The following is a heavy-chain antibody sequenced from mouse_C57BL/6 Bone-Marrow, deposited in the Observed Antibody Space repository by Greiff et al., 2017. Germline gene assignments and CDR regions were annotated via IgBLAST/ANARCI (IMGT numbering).Heavy chain of an antibody. CDR3: ARQGRGYAMDY. Sequence: EVQRVESGGDLVKPGGSLTLSCAASGFTFSSYGMSWVRQTPDKRLEWVATISSGGSYTYYPDSVKGRFTISRDNAKNTLYLQMSSLKSEDTAMYYCARQGRGYAMDYWGQGTSVTVSS. CDR1: GFTFSSYG. CDR2: ISSGGSYT. V-gene: IGHV5-6*01. J-gene: IGHJ4*01.